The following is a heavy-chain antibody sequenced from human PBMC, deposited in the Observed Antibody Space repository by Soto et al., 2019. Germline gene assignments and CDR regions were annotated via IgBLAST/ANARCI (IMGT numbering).Heavy chain of an antibody. D-gene: IGHD6-19*01. CDR1: GGSISSSGYY. V-gene: IGHV4-39*01. CDR2: IYYSGST. J-gene: IGHJ6*02. Sequence: SETLSLTCTVSGGSISSSGYYWGWIRQPPGKGLEWIGSIYYSGSTYYNPSLKSRVTISVDTSKNQFSLKLSSVTAADAAVYYCARQGGSSSGWYNYYYYYGMDVWGQGTTVTVSS. CDR3: ARQGGSSSGWYNYYYYYGMDV.